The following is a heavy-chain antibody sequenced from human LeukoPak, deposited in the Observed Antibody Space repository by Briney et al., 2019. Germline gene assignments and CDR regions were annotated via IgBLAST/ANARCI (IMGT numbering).Heavy chain of an antibody. CDR1: GFTFSSYS. Sequence: GGSLRLSCAASGFTFSSYSMNWVCQAPGKGLEWVAVISYDGSNKYYADSVKGRFTISRDNFKNTLYLQMNSLRAEDTAEYYCARDLIRYYYDSSAYYFDYWGQGTLVTVSS. V-gene: IGHV3-30*03. J-gene: IGHJ4*02. CDR3: ARDLIRYYYDSSAYYFDY. CDR2: ISYDGSNK. D-gene: IGHD3-22*01.